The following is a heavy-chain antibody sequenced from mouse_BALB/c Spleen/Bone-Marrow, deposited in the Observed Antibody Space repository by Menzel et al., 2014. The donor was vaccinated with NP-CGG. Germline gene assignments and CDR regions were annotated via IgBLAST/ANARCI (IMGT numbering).Heavy chain of an antibody. J-gene: IGHJ4*01. CDR3: TRLTTVVAPYAMDY. D-gene: IGHD1-1*01. CDR1: GFAFSSYD. Sequence: EVQLVESGGGLVKPGGSLKPSCAASGFAFSSYDMSWVRQTPEKRLEWVAYISSGGGSTYYPDTAKGRFTISRDTAKNTLYLQMSSLKSEGTAMYYCTRLTTVVAPYAMDYWGQGTSVTVSS. V-gene: IGHV5-12-1*01. CDR2: ISSGGGST.